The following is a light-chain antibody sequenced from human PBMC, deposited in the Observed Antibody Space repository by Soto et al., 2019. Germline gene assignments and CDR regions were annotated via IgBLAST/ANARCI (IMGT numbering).Light chain of an antibody. V-gene: IGLV2-8*01. J-gene: IGLJ2*01. CDR1: SSDVGGYNY. CDR3: SSYAGSKNLI. Sequence: QSVLTQPPSASGSPGQSVTISCTGTSSDVGGYNYVSWYQQHPGKAPKLIIYDVSKRPSGVPDRFSGSKSGNTVSLTVSGLQTEDEADYYCSSYAGSKNLIFGGGTKLTVL. CDR2: DVS.